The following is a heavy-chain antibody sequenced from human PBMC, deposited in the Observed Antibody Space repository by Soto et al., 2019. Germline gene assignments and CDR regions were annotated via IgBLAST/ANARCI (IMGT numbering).Heavy chain of an antibody. CDR2: IIPIFGTA. Sequence: ASVKVSCKASGGTFSSYAISWARQAPGQGLEWMGGIIPIFGTANYAQKFQGRVTITADESTSTAYMELSSLRSEDTAVYYCARGTTRIAAAATGYWGQGTLVTVSS. V-gene: IGHV1-69*13. CDR1: GGTFSSYA. CDR3: ARGTTRIAAAATGY. J-gene: IGHJ4*02. D-gene: IGHD6-13*01.